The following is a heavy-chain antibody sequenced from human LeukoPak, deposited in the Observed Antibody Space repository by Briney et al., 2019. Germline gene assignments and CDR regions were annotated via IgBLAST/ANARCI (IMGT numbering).Heavy chain of an antibody. D-gene: IGHD4-17*01. CDR3: TRGSHGDYGY. CDR2: ISSDSKSI. J-gene: IGHJ4*02. V-gene: IGHV3-21*01. Sequence: SGGSLRLSCAASGFTFSRFWMHWVRQAPGKGLEWVSSISSDSKSIYYADSVKGRFIISRDNAKNSLFLQMDSLRAEDTALYYCTRGSHGDYGYWGQGTLVTVSS. CDR1: GFTFSRFW.